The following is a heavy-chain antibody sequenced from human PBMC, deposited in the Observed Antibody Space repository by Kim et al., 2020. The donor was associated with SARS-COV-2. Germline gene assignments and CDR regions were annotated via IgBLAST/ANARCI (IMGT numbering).Heavy chain of an antibody. D-gene: IGHD3-10*01. CDR1: SGSISSSSYY. CDR3: ARTRSGGYYFDY. CDR2: IYYSGST. Sequence: SETLSLTYTVSSGSISSSSYYWGWIRQPPGKGLEWIGSIYYSGSTYYNPSLKSRVTISVDTSKNQFSLKLSSVTAADTAMYYCARTRSGGYYFDYWGQGTLVTVSS. V-gene: IGHV4-39*01. J-gene: IGHJ4*02.